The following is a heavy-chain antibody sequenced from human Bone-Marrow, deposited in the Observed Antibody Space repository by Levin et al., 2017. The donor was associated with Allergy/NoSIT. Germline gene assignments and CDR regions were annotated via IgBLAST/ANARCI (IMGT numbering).Heavy chain of an antibody. J-gene: IGHJ6*02. CDR3: ARDLTRDDYGDYGSLDYYYGMDV. CDR1: GYTFTSYG. D-gene: IGHD4-17*01. CDR2: ISAYNGNT. Sequence: ASVKVSCKASGYTFTSYGISWVRQAPGQGLEWMGWISAYNGNTNYAQKLQGRVTMTTDTSTSTAYMELRSLRSDDTAVYYCARDLTRDDYGDYGSLDYYYGMDVWGQGTTVTVSS. V-gene: IGHV1-18*01.